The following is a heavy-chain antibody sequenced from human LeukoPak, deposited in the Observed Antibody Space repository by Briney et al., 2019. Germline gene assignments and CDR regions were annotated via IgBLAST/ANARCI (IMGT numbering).Heavy chain of an antibody. Sequence: GSLRLSCAASGFTFSSYSMNWVRQAPGKGLEWVSSISSSSSYIYYADSVKGRFTISRDNAKNSLYLQMNSLRAEDTAVYYCARRVEMVTPGAFFYYYYMDVWGKGTTVTVSS. J-gene: IGHJ6*03. V-gene: IGHV3-21*01. CDR3: ARRVEMVTPGAFFYYYYMDV. CDR2: ISSSSSYI. CDR1: GFTFSSYS. D-gene: IGHD5-24*01.